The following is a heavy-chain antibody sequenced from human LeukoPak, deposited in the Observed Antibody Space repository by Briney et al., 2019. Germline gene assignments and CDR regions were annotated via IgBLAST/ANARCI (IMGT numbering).Heavy chain of an antibody. V-gene: IGHV3-49*04. J-gene: IGHJ4*02. D-gene: IGHD6-25*01. CDR3: AASSGFDY. CDR2: IRSRAYGGAA. CDR1: GFTFGDYA. Sequence: GGALRLSCTASGFTFGDYAMSWVRQAPGKGLEWVGYIRSRAYGGAAEYAASVKGRFTITRDDSKSIAYLQMSSLNTEDTAVYYCAASSGFDYWGQGTLVTVSS.